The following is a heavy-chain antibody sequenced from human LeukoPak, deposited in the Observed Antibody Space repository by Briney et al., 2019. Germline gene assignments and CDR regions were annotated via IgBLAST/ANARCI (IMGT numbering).Heavy chain of an antibody. D-gene: IGHD6-13*01. CDR2: IYYSGST. V-gene: IGHV4-39*01. CDR3: ARLEGGYIAAYWFDP. J-gene: IGHJ5*02. CDR1: GCSISSSSYY. Sequence: SETLTLTCTVSGCSISSSSYYWGWIPQPPGKGLDWIGSIYYSGSTYYNPSLKSRVTISVDTSKNQFSLKLSSVTAADTAVYYCARLEGGYIAAYWFDPWGQGTLVTVSS.